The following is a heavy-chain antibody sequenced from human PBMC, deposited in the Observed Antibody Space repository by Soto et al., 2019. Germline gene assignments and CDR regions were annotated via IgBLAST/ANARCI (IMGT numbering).Heavy chain of an antibody. Sequence: GKGLVWVSRINSDGSSTYYADSVKGRFNISRDNSKNTLYLQMNSLRAEDTAVYYKAEDGKRDTVPVSAFLLNRSSDL. CDR2: INSDGSST. V-gene: IGHV3-23*01. CDR3: AEDGKRDTVPVSAFLLNRSSDL. J-gene: IGHJ2*01. D-gene: IGHD1-1*01.